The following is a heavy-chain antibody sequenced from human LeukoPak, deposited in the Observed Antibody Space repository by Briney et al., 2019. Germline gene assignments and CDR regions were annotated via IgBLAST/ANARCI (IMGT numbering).Heavy chain of an antibody. J-gene: IGHJ4*02. V-gene: IGHV1-46*01. CDR2: INPSGGST. CDR3: ATKPGYSYGVSFDY. D-gene: IGHD5-18*01. CDR1: GGTFSSYA. Sequence: ASVKVSCKASGGTFSSYAISWVRQAPGQGLEWMGIINPSGGSTSYAQKFQGRVTMTRDTSTSTVYVELSSLRSEDTAVYYCATKPGYSYGVSFDYWGQGTLVTVSS.